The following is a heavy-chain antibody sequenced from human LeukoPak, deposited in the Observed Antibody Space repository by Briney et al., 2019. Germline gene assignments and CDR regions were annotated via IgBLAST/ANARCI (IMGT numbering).Heavy chain of an antibody. J-gene: IGHJ4*02. Sequence: SQTLSLTCTVSGGSISSSSYYWGWIRQPPGKGLEWIGSIYYSGSTYYNPSLKSRVTISVDTSKNQFSLKLSSVTAADTAVYYCARPIDYYGSGSYGFDYWGQGTLVTVSS. CDR1: GGSISSSSYY. V-gene: IGHV4-39*07. D-gene: IGHD3-10*01. CDR3: ARPIDYYGSGSYGFDY. CDR2: IYYSGST.